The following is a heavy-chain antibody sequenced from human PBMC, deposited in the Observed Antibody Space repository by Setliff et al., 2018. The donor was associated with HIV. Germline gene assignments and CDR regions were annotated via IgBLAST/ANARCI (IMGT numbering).Heavy chain of an antibody. J-gene: IGHJ3*02. D-gene: IGHD5-18*01. CDR2: ISSSSSTV. V-gene: IGHV3-48*01. CDR1: GFTFSRYS. CDR3: ARDWLADGYSTKFAFDI. Sequence: RLSCAASGFTFSRYSLNWVRQAPGKGLEWVSYISSSSSTVFYADSVKGRFTISRDEAKNSLFLQMNSLRAEDTAVYYCARDWLADGYSTKFAFDIWGQGTMVTVSS.